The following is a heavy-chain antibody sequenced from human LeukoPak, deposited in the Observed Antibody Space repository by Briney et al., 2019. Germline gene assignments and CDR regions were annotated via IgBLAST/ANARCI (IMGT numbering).Heavy chain of an antibody. J-gene: IGHJ6*03. V-gene: IGHV3-11*04. D-gene: IGHD6-6*01. Sequence: GGSLRLSCAASGFTFSDYYMSWFRQAPGKGLEWVSYISDSGNAIYYADSVRGRFTVSRDNAKNSLYLQMSNLRAEDTAVYYCARFRSIAARPGYYYMDVWGKGTTVTVSS. CDR3: ARFRSIAARPGYYYMDV. CDR1: GFTFSDYY. CDR2: ISDSGNAI.